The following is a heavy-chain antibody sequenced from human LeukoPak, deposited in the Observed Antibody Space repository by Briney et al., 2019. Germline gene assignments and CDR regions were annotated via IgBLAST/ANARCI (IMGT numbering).Heavy chain of an antibody. CDR2: IKQDGSKK. D-gene: IGHD5-24*01. V-gene: IGHV3-7*04. CDR3: TRVGYIDEGIDY. CDR1: GFAFSSYW. J-gene: IGHJ4*02. Sequence: GGSLRLSCAASGFAFSSYWMTWVRQAPGKGLEWVANIKQDGSKKSYVDSVKGRFTISRDNAKNSLYLQMNSLRAEDTAIYYCTRVGYIDEGIDYWGQGTLVTVSS.